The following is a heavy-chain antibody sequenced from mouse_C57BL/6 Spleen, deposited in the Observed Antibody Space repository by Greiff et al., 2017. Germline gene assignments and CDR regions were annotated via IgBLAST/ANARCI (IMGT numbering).Heavy chain of an antibody. CDR3: ARSNDVSWFAY. CDR1: GYTFTSYW. CDR2: IDPSDSYT. D-gene: IGHD2-12*01. J-gene: IGHJ3*01. Sequence: QVQLQQPGAELVRPGTSVKLSCKASGYTFTSYWMHWVKQRPGQGLEWIGVIDPSDSYTNYNQKFKGKATLTVDTSSSTAYMQLSSLTSEDSAVYNYARSNDVSWFAYWGQGTLVTVSA. V-gene: IGHV1-59*01.